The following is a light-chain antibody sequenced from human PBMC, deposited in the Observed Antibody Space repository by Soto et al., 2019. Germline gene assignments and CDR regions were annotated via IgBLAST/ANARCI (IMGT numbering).Light chain of an antibody. CDR2: GAS. V-gene: IGKV3-20*01. CDR3: QQYGISPRT. CDR1: QIVSSSY. J-gene: IGKJ1*01. Sequence: EIVVTQSPGTLSLSPGERATLSCRVGQIVSSSYLAWYQQKPGQAPRLLIYGASSRATGIPDRFSGSVSGTDFTLTISRLEPEVFAVYYCQQYGISPRTFGQGTRVEI.